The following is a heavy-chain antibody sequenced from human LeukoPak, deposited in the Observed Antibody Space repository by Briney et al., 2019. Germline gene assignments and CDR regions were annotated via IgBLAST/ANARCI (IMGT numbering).Heavy chain of an antibody. D-gene: IGHD3-22*01. J-gene: IGHJ4*02. CDR2: INPSGGST. CDR1: GYTFTSYY. V-gene: IGHV1-46*01. Sequence: GASVKVSCKASGYTFTSYYMHWVRQAPGQGLEWMGIINPSGGSTSYAQKFQGRVTMTRDMSTSTVYMELSSLRSEDTAVYYCARDTRRSGYYILPNYFDYWGQGTLVTVSS. CDR3: ARDTRRSGYYILPNYFDY.